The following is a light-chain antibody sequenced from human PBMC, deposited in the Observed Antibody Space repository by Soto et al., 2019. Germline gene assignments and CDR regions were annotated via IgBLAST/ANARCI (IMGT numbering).Light chain of an antibody. CDR3: QQYHNWPPAWT. V-gene: IGKV3-15*01. CDR1: ERISRN. J-gene: IGKJ1*01. Sequence: EIGMTQSTATKTVSRGEGAGLSWRASERISRNLAWYQQKPGQAPRLLVYGASTRASGVAARFSGGGSGTDFTLTISSLQSEEFAIYHCQQYHNWPPAWTFGQGTKVE. CDR2: GAS.